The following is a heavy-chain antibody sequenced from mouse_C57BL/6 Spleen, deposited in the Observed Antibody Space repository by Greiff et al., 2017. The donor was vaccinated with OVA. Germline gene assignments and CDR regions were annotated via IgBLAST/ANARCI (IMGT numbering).Heavy chain of an antibody. Sequence: QVQLQQSGAELMKPGASVKLSCQATGYTFTGYWIEWVKQRPGHGLAWIGEILAGSGSTNYNEKFKGKSTFTADTSSNNAYMQLSSLTTEDSAIYYCARGRTWFAYWGQGTLVTVSA. J-gene: IGHJ3*01. CDR2: ILAGSGST. CDR3: ARGRTWFAY. CDR1: GYTFTGYW. V-gene: IGHV1-9*01.